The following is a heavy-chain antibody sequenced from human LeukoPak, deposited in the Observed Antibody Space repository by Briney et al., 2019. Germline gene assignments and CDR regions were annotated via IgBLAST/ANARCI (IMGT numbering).Heavy chain of an antibody. J-gene: IGHJ4*02. D-gene: IGHD1-26*01. CDR1: GYTFTSYY. Sequence: ASVKVSCKASGYTFTSYYMHSGRQAPGQGLEWMGIINPSGGSTSYAQKFQGRVTMTRDMSTSTVYMELSSLRSEDTAVYYCAADSGSYRYYFDYWGQGTLVTVSS. V-gene: IGHV1-46*01. CDR3: AADSGSYRYYFDY. CDR2: INPSGGST.